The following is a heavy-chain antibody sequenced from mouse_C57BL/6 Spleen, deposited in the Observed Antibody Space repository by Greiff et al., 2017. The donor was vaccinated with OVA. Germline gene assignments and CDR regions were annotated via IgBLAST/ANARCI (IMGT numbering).Heavy chain of an antibody. CDR1: GFSLSTSGMG. D-gene: IGHD2-4*01. J-gene: IGHJ3*01. CDR2: IYWDDDK. Sequence: QVTLKESGPGILQSSQTLSLTCSFSGFSLSTSGMGVSWIRQPSGKGLEWLAHIYWDDDKRYNPSLKSRLTISKDTSRNQVFLKITSVDTADTATYYCARRERDYDYAYWGQGTLVTVSA. CDR3: ARRERDYDYAY. V-gene: IGHV8-12*01.